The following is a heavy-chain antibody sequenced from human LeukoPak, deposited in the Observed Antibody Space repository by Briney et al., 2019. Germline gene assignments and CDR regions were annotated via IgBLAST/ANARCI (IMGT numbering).Heavy chain of an antibody. J-gene: IGHJ4*02. D-gene: IGHD1-7*01. CDR2: ISSSSSTI. CDR1: GFTFSSYS. CDR3: AREPTGMELRGPFDY. Sequence: QTGGSLRLSCAASGFTFSSYSMNWVRQAPGKGLEWVSYISSSSSTIYYADSVKGRFTISRDNAKNSLYLQMNSLRAEDTAVYYCAREPTGMELRGPFDYWGQGTLVTVSS. V-gene: IGHV3-48*01.